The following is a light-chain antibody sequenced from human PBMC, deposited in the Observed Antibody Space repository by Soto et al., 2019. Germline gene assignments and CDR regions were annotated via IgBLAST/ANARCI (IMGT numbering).Light chain of an antibody. CDR3: QQYGSSPRT. CDR2: GAS. J-gene: IGKJ1*01. CDR1: QSVSSTY. Sequence: IVLTQSPGTLSLSPGERATLSCRASQSVSSTYLAWYQQQPGQAPRLLSYGASSRATGIPDRISGSGSGTEFTLTISRLEPEDFEVYYCQQYGSSPRTFGQGTKVDIK. V-gene: IGKV3-20*01.